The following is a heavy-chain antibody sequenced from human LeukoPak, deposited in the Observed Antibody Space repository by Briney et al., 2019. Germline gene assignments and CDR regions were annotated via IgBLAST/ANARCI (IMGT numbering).Heavy chain of an antibody. J-gene: IGHJ3*02. CDR1: GFTFSSYS. V-gene: IGHV3-48*01. CDR2: ISSSSSTI. Sequence: QSGGSLRLSCAASGFTFSSYSMNWVRPAPGKGPEWVSYISSSSSTIYYADSVKGRFTISRDNAKNSLYLQMNSLRAEDTAVYYCARDKEWELSRSAFDIWGQGTMVTVSS. D-gene: IGHD1-26*01. CDR3: ARDKEWELSRSAFDI.